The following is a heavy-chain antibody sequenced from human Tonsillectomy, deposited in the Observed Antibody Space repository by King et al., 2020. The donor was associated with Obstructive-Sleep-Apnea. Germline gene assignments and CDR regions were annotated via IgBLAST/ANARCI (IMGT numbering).Heavy chain of an antibody. CDR3: ARQYSSGWYYFDY. CDR2: IYSTGST. D-gene: IGHD6-13*01. Sequence: QLQESGPGLVKPSETLSLTCTVSGGSISSYYWSWVRQPPGKGLEWIGYIYSTGSTNYNPSLKSRVTISVDTSKNQFSLKLTSVTAADTAVYYCARQYSSGWYYFDYWGQGTLVTVSS. CDR1: GGSISSYY. V-gene: IGHV4-59*08. J-gene: IGHJ4*02.